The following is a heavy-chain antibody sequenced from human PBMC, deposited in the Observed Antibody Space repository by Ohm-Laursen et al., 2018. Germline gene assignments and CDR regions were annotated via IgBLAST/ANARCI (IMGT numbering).Heavy chain of an antibody. CDR3: ARADDYGDYRG. V-gene: IGHV1-69*13. CDR1: GGTFSSYA. J-gene: IGHJ3*01. CDR2: IIPIFGTA. Sequence: VKISCKASGGTFSSYAISWVRQAPGQGLEWMGGIIPIFGTANYAQKFQGRVTITADESTSTAYMELSRLRSDDTAVYYCARADDYGDYRGWGQGTMVTVSS. D-gene: IGHD4-17*01.